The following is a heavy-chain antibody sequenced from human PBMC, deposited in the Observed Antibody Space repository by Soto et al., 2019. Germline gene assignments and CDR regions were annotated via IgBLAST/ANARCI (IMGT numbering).Heavy chain of an antibody. J-gene: IGHJ5*02. D-gene: IGHD1-1*01. Sequence: PGGSLRLSCAASGFPVSGYSMHWVRQAPDKGLEWVAPISYDGGHTDYADSVKGRFTISRDTSKNTLYLQMNSLRTEDTAVYYCVRCWGTGDGSTFGYNWFDPWGQGTLVTVSS. CDR1: GFPVSGYS. CDR2: ISYDGGHT. V-gene: IGHV3-30-3*01. CDR3: VRCWGTGDGSTFGYNWFDP.